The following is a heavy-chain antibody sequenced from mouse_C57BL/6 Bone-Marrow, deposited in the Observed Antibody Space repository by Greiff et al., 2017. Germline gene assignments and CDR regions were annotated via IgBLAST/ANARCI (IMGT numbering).Heavy chain of an antibody. CDR2: IDPENGDT. CDR1: GFNIKDDY. D-gene: IGHD1-1*01. V-gene: IGHV14-4*01. Sequence: EVQGVESGAELVRPGASVKLSCTASGFNIKDDYMHWVKQRPEQGLEWIGWIDPENGDTEYASKFQGKATITADPSSNTAYLQLSSLTSEDTAVYYCTTSGYYGSSPDYWGQGTTLTVSS. CDR3: TTSGYYGSSPDY. J-gene: IGHJ2*01.